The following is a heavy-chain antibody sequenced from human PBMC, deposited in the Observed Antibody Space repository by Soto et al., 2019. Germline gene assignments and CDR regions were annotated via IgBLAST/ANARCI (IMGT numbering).Heavy chain of an antibody. CDR1: GFTFSSYG. J-gene: IGHJ4*02. D-gene: IGHD6-19*01. CDR3: AREFSSGWYIDY. CDR2: IWYDGSNK. Sequence: QVQLVESGGGVVQPGRSLRLSCAASGFTFSSYGMHWVRQAPGKGLEWVAVIWYDGSNKYYADSVKGRFTISRDNSKNTLYLQMNSLRAEDTAVYHCAREFSSGWYIDYWGQGTLVTVSS. V-gene: IGHV3-33*01.